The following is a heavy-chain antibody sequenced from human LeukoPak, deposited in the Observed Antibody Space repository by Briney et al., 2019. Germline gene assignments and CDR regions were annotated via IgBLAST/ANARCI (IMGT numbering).Heavy chain of an antibody. V-gene: IGHV1-69*01. D-gene: IGHD3-10*01. CDR2: IIPIFGTA. CDR3: ASGGSRGSTDAFDI. CDR1: GGTFSSYA. J-gene: IGHJ3*02. Sequence: ASVKVSCKASGGTFSSYAISWVRQAPGQGLEWMGGIIPIFGTANYAQKFQGRVTITADESTSTAYMELSSLRSEDTAVYYCASGGSRGSTDAFDIWGQGTMVTVSS.